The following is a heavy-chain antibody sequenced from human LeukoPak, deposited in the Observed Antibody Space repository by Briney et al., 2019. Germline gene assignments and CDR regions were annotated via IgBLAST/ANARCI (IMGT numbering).Heavy chain of an antibody. J-gene: IGHJ4*02. CDR1: GFTFSSYA. Sequence: GGSLRLSCAASGFTFSSYAMHWVRQAPGKGLEWVAVISYDGSNKYYADSVKGRFTISRDNSKNTLYLQMNSLGAEDTAVYYCAREEWLLMSAFDYWGQGTLVTVSS. CDR2: ISYDGSNK. V-gene: IGHV3-30-3*01. D-gene: IGHD3-3*01. CDR3: AREEWLLMSAFDY.